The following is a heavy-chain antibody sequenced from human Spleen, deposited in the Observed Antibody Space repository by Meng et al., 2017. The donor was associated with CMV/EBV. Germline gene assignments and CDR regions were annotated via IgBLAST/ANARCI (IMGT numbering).Heavy chain of an antibody. D-gene: IGHD3-3*01. CDR3: SPYDFWSGSPPEGFDY. Sequence: GGSLRLSCAASGSTFSSYWMHWVRQAPGKGLVWVSRINSDGSSTSYADSVKGRFTISRDNAKNTLYLQMNSLRAEDTAVYYCSPYDFWSGSPPEGFDYWGQGTLVTVSS. V-gene: IGHV3-74*01. CDR2: INSDGSST. J-gene: IGHJ4*02. CDR1: GSTFSSYW.